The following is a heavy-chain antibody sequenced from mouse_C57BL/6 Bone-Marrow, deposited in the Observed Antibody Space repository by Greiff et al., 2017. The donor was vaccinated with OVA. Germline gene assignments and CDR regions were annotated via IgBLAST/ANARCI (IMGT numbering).Heavy chain of an antibody. CDR1: GYTFTSYW. V-gene: IGHV1-5*01. CDR2: IYPGNSDT. CDR3: LYYDYGGYFDV. D-gene: IGHD2-4*01. J-gene: IGHJ1*03. Sequence: DVQLQESGTVLARPGASVKMSCKTSGYTFTSYWMHWVKQRPGQGLEWIGAIYPGNSDTSYNQKFKGKAKLTAVTSASTAYMELSSLTNEDSAVYYCLYYDYGGYFDVWGTGTTVTVSS.